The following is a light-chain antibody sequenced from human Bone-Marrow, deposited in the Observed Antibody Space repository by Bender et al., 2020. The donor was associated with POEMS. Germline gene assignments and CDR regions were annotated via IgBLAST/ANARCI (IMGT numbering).Light chain of an antibody. CDR2: EGS. V-gene: IGLV2-11*01. CDR1: SSDVGGSNY. J-gene: IGLJ3*02. CDR3: CSYAGSYSFV. Sequence: QSALTQPRSVSGSPGQSVTISCTGSSSDVGGSNYVSWYQQHPGKAPKLMIYEGSQRPSGVSNRFSGSKSGNTASLSISGLQAEDEGDYYCCSYAGSYSFVFGGGTKLTVL.